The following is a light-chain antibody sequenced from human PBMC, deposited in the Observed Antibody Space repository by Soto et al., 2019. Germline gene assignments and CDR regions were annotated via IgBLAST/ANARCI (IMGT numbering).Light chain of an antibody. Sequence: DIQMTPSPSTLSASVVYIVTITCLASQSISSWLAWYQQKPGKAPKLLIYDASSLESGVPSRFSGSGSGTEFTLTISSLQPEDFATYYCQKSYSTPWTCGQGNKGDIK. V-gene: IGKV1-5*01. CDR2: DAS. J-gene: IGKJ1*01. CDR1: QSISSW. CDR3: QKSYSTPWT.